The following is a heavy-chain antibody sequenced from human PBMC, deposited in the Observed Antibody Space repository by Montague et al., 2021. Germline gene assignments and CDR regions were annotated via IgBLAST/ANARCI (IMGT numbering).Heavy chain of an antibody. D-gene: IGHD2-15*01. J-gene: IGHJ4*02. CDR1: GGSINSGGFY. CDR3: ARSEGYCSGGRCDTFDY. Sequence: TLSLTCSVSGGSINSGGFYWSWIRQPPGKGPEWIGSIYNSGSTNYNPSLKSRLTLSRDTSKNQVSLRLTSVTAAETAVYYCARSEGYCSGGRCDTFDYWGQGTLVTVSS. V-gene: IGHV4-31*03. CDR2: IYNSGST.